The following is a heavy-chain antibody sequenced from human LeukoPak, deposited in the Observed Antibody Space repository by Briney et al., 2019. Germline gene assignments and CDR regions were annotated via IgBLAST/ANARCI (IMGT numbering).Heavy chain of an antibody. CDR2: ISYDGTDK. D-gene: IGHD5-24*01. CDR3: ARARSGDGFNLDY. V-gene: IGHV3-33*01. Sequence: GGSLRLSCAASGFTFSRYGMDWVRQAPGKGLEWLAVISYDGTDKYYADSVKGGFTISRDNSKNTLYLQMNSLRAEDTPVYFCARARSGDGFNLDYWGQGTLVTVSS. J-gene: IGHJ4*02. CDR1: GFTFSRYG.